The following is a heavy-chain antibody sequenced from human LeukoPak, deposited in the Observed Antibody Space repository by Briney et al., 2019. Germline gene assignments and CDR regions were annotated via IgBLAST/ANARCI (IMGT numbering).Heavy chain of an antibody. J-gene: IGHJ5*02. CDR2: INWDDQK. D-gene: IGHD3-22*01. V-gene: IGHV2-5*02. CDR1: GFSLTTSGVG. CDR3: AHRRDSSGYQYRYWFAP. Sequence: SGPTLVNPTQTLTLTCTFSGFSLTTSGVGVGWIRQPPGKALEWLALINWDDQKVYSPSLQSRLSITKDTSKNQVVLTMTDVDPVDTATYYCAHRRDSSGYQYRYWFAPWGQGTLVTVSS.